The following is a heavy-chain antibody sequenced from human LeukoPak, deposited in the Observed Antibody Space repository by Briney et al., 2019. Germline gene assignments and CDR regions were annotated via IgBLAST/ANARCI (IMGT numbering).Heavy chain of an antibody. J-gene: IGHJ4*02. V-gene: IGHV5-51*01. CDR2: IYPGDSDT. D-gene: IGHD3-22*01. CDR1: GYSFTSYW. Sequence: GESLKISCKGSGYSFTSYWIGWVRQMPGKGREWMGIIYPGDSDTRYSPSFQGQVPISADKPISTPSLQWSSLKASDTAMYYCARPITRYYDSSGYFGYWGQGTLVTVSS. CDR3: ARPITRYYDSSGYFGY.